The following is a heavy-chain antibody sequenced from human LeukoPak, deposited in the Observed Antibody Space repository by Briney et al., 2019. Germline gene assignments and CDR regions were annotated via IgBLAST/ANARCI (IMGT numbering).Heavy chain of an antibody. J-gene: IGHJ4*02. CDR3: AKERGDFWSGYHPALDY. CDR2: IRYDGSNQ. V-gene: IGHV3-30*02. CDR1: GFTFSNYG. Sequence: PGGSLRLSCAASGFTFSNYGMHWVRQAPGKGLEWVAFIRYDGSNQFYADSVKGRFTISRDNSKNTLYLQMNSLRAEDTAVYYCAKERGDFWSGYHPALDYWGQGTLVIASS. D-gene: IGHD3-3*01.